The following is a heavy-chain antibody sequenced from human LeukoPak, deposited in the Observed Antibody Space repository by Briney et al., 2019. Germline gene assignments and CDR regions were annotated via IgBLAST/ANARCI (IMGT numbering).Heavy chain of an antibody. V-gene: IGHV5-51*01. J-gene: IGHJ3*02. Sequence: ESLKISCKGSGYSFTSYWIGWVRQMPGKGLEWMGIIYPGDSDTRYSPSFQGQVTISADKSISTAYLQWSSLKASDTAMYYCARNYYDSSGYYDDAFDIWGQGTMVTVSS. CDR3: ARNYYDSSGYYDDAFDI. CDR2: IYPGDSDT. D-gene: IGHD3-22*01. CDR1: GYSFTSYW.